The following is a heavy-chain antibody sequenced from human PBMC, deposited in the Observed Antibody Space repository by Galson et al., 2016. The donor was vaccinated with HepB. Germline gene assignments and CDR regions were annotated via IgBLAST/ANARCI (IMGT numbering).Heavy chain of an antibody. CDR1: GFTFSSHW. CDR2: IHTDGSST. J-gene: IGHJ4*02. Sequence: SLRLSCAASGFTFSSHWMHWVRQAPGKGLVWVSRIHTDGSSTSYADSVKGRFTISRDNAKNTLYLQMNSLRAEDTAVYYCARGGSRPLDYWGQGTLVTVSS. D-gene: IGHD1-26*01. CDR3: ARGGSRPLDY. V-gene: IGHV3-74*01.